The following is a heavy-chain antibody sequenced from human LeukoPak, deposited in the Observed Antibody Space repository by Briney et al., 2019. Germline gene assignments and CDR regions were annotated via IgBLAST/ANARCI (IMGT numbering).Heavy chain of an antibody. Sequence: SETLSLTCIVSGGSISNYYWNWIRQPPGKGLELIGYIFSGSTNYNPSLKSRVTISVDTSKNQFSLKLSSVTAADTAVYYCARGSRISMFGVVHMRGTFDIWGQGTAVTVSS. J-gene: IGHJ3*02. CDR2: IFSGST. D-gene: IGHD3-3*01. CDR1: GGSISNYY. V-gene: IGHV4-59*12. CDR3: ARGSRISMFGVVHMRGTFDI.